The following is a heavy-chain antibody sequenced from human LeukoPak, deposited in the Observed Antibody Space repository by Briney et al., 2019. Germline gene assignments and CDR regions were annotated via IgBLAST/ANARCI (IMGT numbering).Heavy chain of an antibody. V-gene: IGHV1-46*01. Sequence: ASVKVSCKASGYTFTSYCMHWVRQAPGQGLEWMGIINPSGGSTSYAQKFQGRVTITADESTSTAYMELSSLRSEDTAVYYCARVSRPRGQYYYYGMDVWGQGTTVTVSS. J-gene: IGHJ6*02. CDR2: INPSGGST. CDR1: GYTFTSYC. CDR3: ARVSRPRGQYYYYGMDV.